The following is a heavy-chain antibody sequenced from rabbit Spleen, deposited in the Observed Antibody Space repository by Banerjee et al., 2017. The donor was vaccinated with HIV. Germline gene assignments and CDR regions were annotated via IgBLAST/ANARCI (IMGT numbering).Heavy chain of an antibody. CDR1: GFDLSSYQH. CDR2: IYSGSGGYT. J-gene: IGHJ3*01. D-gene: IGHD1-1*01. Sequence: QEQLVESGGGLVQPEGSLALTCKASGFDLSSYQHMCWVRQAPGKGLEWIACIYSGSGGYTYYARWAKGRFTISKTSSTAVTLQMTSLTAADTATYFCARDNSSSFSSYGMDLWGQGTLVTVS. CDR3: ARDNSSSFSSYGMDL. V-gene: IGHV1S45*01.